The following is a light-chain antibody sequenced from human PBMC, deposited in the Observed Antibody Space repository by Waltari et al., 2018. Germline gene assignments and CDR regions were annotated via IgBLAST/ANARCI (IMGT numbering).Light chain of an antibody. J-gene: IGLJ2*01. CDR2: DDG. Sequence: SYVLTQPPSESVAPGPTARITCVGNNIGRASVHWYQQKPGQAPLLVVYDDGARPSGIPERFSGSHSGNTATLTISSVEAGDEADYFCQVWEYISDHPDIIFGGGTKLTVL. CDR3: QVWEYISDHPDII. CDR1: NIGRAS. V-gene: IGLV3-21*02.